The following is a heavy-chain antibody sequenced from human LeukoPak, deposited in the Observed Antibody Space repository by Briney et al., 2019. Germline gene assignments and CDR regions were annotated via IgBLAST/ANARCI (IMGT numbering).Heavy chain of an antibody. D-gene: IGHD2-2*01. CDR2: INPNSGGT. V-gene: IGHV1-2*02. J-gene: IGHJ4*02. CDR3: ARDGGIVVPAAMLDY. CDR1: GYTFTGYY. Sequence: GASVKVSCKASGYTFTGYYMHWVRQAPGQGLEWMGWINPNSGGTNYAQKLQGRVTMTTDTSTSTAYMELRSLRSDDTAVYYCARDGGIVVPAAMLDYWGQGTLVTVSS.